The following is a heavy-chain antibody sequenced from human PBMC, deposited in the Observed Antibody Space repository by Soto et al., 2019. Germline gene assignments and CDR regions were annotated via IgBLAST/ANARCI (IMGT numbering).Heavy chain of an antibody. CDR1: GGSISSSSYY. V-gene: IGHV4-39*01. J-gene: IGHJ4*02. D-gene: IGHD3-10*01. CDR3: ASSLMVRAKFFDY. Sequence: SETLSLTCTVSGGSISSSSYYWGWIRQPPGKGLEWIGSIYYSGSTYYNPSLKSRVTISVDTSKNQFSLKLSSVTAADTAVYYCASSLMVRAKFFDYWGQGTLVTVSS. CDR2: IYYSGST.